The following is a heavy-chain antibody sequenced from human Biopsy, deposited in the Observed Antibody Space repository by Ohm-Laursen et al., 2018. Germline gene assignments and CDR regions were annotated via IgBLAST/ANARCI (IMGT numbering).Heavy chain of an antibody. CDR2: IYHSGIT. D-gene: IGHD2-8*01. Sequence: TLSLTCAVSGGAISTDGYYWSWIRQHPGKGLEWIAYIYHSGITFSNPSLGSRITISVNTSANRFSLSLTSVTAEDTAVYYCARDDGFYARTSGMDVWGQGTTVTVSS. CDR1: GGAISTDGYY. J-gene: IGHJ6*02. CDR3: ARDDGFYARTSGMDV. V-gene: IGHV4-31*02.